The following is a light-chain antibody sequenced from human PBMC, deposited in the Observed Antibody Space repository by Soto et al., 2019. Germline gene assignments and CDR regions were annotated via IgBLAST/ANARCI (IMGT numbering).Light chain of an antibody. Sequence: QSALTQPPSASGTPGQRVTMSCSGSSSNIGSNTVNWYQQLPGTAPKLLIYSNNQRPSGVPDRFSGSKSGTSASLAISGLQSEDEADYYCAAWDDSLNGFFVFGTGTKGTVL. CDR3: AAWDDSLNGFFV. V-gene: IGLV1-44*01. CDR2: SNN. CDR1: SSNIGSNT. J-gene: IGLJ1*01.